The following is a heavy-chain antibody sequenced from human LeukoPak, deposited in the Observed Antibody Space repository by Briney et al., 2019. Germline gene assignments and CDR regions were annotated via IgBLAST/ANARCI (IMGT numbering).Heavy chain of an antibody. CDR2: IYYSGST. Sequence: SETLSLTCTVSGGSISSGDYYWSWIRQPPGKGLEWIGYIYYSGSTYYNPSLKSRVTISVDTSKNQFSLKLSSVTAADTAVYYCARGTYCSSTSCPHWFDPWGQGTLVTVSS. D-gene: IGHD2-2*01. CDR1: GGSISSGDYY. J-gene: IGHJ5*02. CDR3: ARGTYCSSTSCPHWFDP. V-gene: IGHV4-30-4*08.